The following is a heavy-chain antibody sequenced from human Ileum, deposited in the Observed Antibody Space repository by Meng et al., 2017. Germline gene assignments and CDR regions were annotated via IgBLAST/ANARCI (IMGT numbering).Heavy chain of an antibody. Sequence: SETLSLTCAVYGGSFSGYYWSWIRQPPGKGLEWIGEINHSGSTNYNPSLKSRVTISVDTSKNQFSLKLSSVTAADTAVYYCARGPYGSGSDYYYYGMDVWGQGTTVTVSS. J-gene: IGHJ6*02. V-gene: IGHV4-34*01. D-gene: IGHD3-10*01. CDR2: INHSGST. CDR3: ARGPYGSGSDYYYYGMDV. CDR1: GGSFSGYY.